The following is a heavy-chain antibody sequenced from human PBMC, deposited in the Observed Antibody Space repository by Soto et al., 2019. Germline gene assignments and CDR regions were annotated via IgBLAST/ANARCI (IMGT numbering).Heavy chain of an antibody. Sequence: QVQLVQSGAEVKKPGSSVKVSCKASGGTFSSYAISWVRQAPGQGLEWMGGIIPIFGTANYAEKFQGRVTITADEATSRAYMELRSLRSEDTAVYYCARGVGGVAATLSWFDPWGQGTLVTVSS. CDR2: IIPIFGTA. CDR3: ARGVGGVAATLSWFDP. D-gene: IGHD2-15*01. V-gene: IGHV1-69*01. J-gene: IGHJ5*02. CDR1: GGTFSSYA.